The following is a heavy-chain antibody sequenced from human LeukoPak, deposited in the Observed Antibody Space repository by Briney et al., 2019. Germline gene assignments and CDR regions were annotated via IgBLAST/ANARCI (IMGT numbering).Heavy chain of an antibody. CDR1: GGSISTSNYY. CDR3: ARAAKFFWSGPITLFDY. CDR2: IYYSGST. Sequence: SETLSLTCTVSGGSISTSNYYWGWIRQPPGKGLEWIGYIYYSGSTNYNPSLKSRVTISVDTSKNQFSLKLSSVTAADTAVYYCARAAKFFWSGPITLFDYWGQGTLVTVSS. V-gene: IGHV4-61*05. D-gene: IGHD3-3*01. J-gene: IGHJ4*02.